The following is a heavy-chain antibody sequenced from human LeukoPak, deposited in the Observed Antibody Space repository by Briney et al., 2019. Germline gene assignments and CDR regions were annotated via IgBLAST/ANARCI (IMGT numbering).Heavy chain of an antibody. CDR2: ISATGSYV. Sequence: GGSLRLSCVASGFTFSDYYMTWIRQAPGKGLETISHISATGSYVDYEDSVKGRFTVSRDNAKNSLYVQMGVYYCARDPPGYKSTENFFDTWGQGTLVTVSS. J-gene: IGHJ5*02. V-gene: IGHV3-11*01. CDR3: STENFFDT. CDR1: GFTFSDYY. D-gene: IGHD3-10*01.